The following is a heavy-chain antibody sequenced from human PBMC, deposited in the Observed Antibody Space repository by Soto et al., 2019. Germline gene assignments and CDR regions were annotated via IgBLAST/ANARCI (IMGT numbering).Heavy chain of an antibody. V-gene: IGHV5-10-1*01. D-gene: IGHD2-2*01. Sequence: ESLKISCKGSGCSVTSYWISWVRQMHGKGLEWMGRMDPIDSYTNYSPSFQGHVTISADKSISTAYLQWSSLKASDTAMYYCARHEVVVVPAAMVSVMSNGMDVWGQGTTVTVSS. CDR3: ARHEVVVVPAAMVSVMSNGMDV. J-gene: IGHJ6*02. CDR2: MDPIDSYT. CDR1: GCSVTSYW.